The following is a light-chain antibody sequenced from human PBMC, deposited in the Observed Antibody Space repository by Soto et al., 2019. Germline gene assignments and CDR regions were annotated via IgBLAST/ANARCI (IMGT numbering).Light chain of an antibody. V-gene: IGKV3-15*01. J-gene: IGKJ1*01. CDR2: GAS. CDR3: QQYNNWPLT. Sequence: EIVMTQSPATLSVSPGEGATLSCRASQSVNSNLTWYHQKPGQAPRLLIYGASTRATGIPARFSGSGSGTEFTLTISSLQSEDFAVYYCQQYNNWPLTFGQGTKVDIK. CDR1: QSVNSN.